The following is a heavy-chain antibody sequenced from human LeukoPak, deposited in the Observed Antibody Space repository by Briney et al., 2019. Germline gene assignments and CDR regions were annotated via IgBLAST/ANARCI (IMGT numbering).Heavy chain of an antibody. J-gene: IGHJ2*01. Sequence: PSETLSLTCTVSGGSISSHYWNWIRQPPGKGLEWIGYIYYSGSTNYNPSLKSRVTISVDTSKNQFSLKLSSVTAADTAVYYCASSPRDGYNSWYFALWGRGTLVTVSS. CDR2: IYYSGST. V-gene: IGHV4-59*11. D-gene: IGHD5-24*01. CDR3: ASSPRDGYNSWYFAL. CDR1: GGSISSHY.